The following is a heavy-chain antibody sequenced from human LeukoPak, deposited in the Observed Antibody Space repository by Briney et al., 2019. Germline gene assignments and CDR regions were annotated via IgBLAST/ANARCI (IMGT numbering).Heavy chain of an antibody. J-gene: IGHJ4*02. CDR2: ISYDGSNK. V-gene: IGHV3-30-3*01. CDR3: ASEPSTLVPAAIGFRYYFDY. D-gene: IGHD2-2*01. Sequence: GGSLRLSCAASGFTFSSYAMHWVRQAPGKGLEWVAVISYDGSNKYYADSVKGRFTISRDNSKNTLYLQMNSMRAEDTAVYYCASEPSTLVPAAIGFRYYFDYWGQGTLVTVSS. CDR1: GFTFSSYA.